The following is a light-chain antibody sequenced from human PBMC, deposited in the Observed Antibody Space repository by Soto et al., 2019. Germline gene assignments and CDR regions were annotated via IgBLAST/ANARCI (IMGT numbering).Light chain of an antibody. CDR2: EVT. V-gene: IGLV2-14*01. CDR3: GSSTDTDTLAI. CDR1: TSDVGRYKF. Sequence: QSVLTQPASVSGSPGQSITISCTGTTSDVGRYKFVSWYQHHPGKAPKLLIFEVTNRPSGVSSRFSGSKSGNTASLTISGLQTEDEATYYCGSSTDTDTLAIFGGGTKVTVL. J-gene: IGLJ2*01.